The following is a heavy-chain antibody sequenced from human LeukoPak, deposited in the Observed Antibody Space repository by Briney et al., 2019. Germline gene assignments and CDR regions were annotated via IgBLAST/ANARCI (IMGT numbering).Heavy chain of an antibody. V-gene: IGHV4-4*02. CDR2: IYHSGST. CDR3: ASFGSGSYTNI. CDR1: GFTFSSYAM. J-gene: IGHJ3*02. D-gene: IGHD3-10*01. Sequence: PGGSLRLSCAASGFTFSSYAMSWVRQPPGKGLEWIGEIYHSGSTNYNPSLKSRVTISVDKSSNQFSLKLSSVTAADTAVYYCASFGSGSYTNIWGQGTMVTVSS.